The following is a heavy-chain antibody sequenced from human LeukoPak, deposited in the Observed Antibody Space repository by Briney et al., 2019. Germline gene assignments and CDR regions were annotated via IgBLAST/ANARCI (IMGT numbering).Heavy chain of an antibody. J-gene: IGHJ1*01. Sequence: GGSLRLSCAASGFTLSSSEMNWVRQAPGKGLEWVSYISSSGSTIHYADSVKGRFTISRDNAKNSLYLQMNSLRAEDMGVYYCARDRRLHHWGQGTLVTVSS. CDR2: ISSSGSTI. CDR1: GFTLSSSE. CDR3: ARDRRLHH. V-gene: IGHV3-48*03.